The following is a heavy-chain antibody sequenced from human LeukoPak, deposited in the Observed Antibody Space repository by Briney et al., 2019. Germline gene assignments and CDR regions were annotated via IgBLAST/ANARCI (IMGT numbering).Heavy chain of an antibody. J-gene: IGHJ3*02. CDR1: GFTFSTYA. V-gene: IGHV3-30*04. CDR2: ISYDGRQN. D-gene: IGHD1-26*01. Sequence: GRPLRLSCAASGFTFSTYAMNWVRQAPGKGPEWVAVISYDGRQNYYADSVKDRFTISRDNSKNTVYLQMDSLRAEDTAIYYCTKAWELLSASDIWGQGTMVTVSS. CDR3: TKAWELLSASDI.